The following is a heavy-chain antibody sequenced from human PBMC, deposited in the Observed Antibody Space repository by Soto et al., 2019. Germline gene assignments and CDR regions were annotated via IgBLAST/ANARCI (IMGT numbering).Heavy chain of an antibody. CDR2: ISADGSNK. CDR3: ARDGVTYYYDSTVYFRGVD. J-gene: IGHJ4*02. CDR1: GFTFSNYG. V-gene: IGHV3-30*03. Sequence: QVQLVESGGGVVQPGRSLRFSCAASGFTFSNYGMHWVRQAPGKGLEWVAVISADGSNKNYADSVKGRFTISRDNSKNTLYLQMNSLRAEDTAVYYCARDGVTYYYDSTVYFRGVDWGQGTLVTVSS. D-gene: IGHD3-22*01.